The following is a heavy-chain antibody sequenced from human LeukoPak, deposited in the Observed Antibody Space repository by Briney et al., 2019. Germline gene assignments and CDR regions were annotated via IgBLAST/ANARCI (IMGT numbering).Heavy chain of an antibody. D-gene: IGHD2-15*01. CDR1: GFTFSSYA. Sequence: GGSLRLSCAASGFTFSSYAMSWVRQAPGKGLEWVSAISGSGGSTYYADSVKGRFTISRDNSKNTLYLQMNSLRAEDTAVYYCARRGSRRYCSGGSCYSDYWGQGTLVTVSS. CDR2: ISGSGGST. V-gene: IGHV3-23*01. J-gene: IGHJ4*02. CDR3: ARRGSRRYCSGGSCYSDY.